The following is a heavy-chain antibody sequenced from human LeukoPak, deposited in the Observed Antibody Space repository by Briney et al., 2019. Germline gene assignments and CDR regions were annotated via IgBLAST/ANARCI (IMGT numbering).Heavy chain of an antibody. Sequence: GGSLILSCAASGFTFSNYWMSWVRRAPAKGLEWVANIKQDGSEKYYVDSVRGRFTISRDNAKNSLYLQMNSLRADDTAVYYCARDDYGGTAYWGQGTLVTDSS. D-gene: IGHD4/OR15-4a*01. V-gene: IGHV3-7*01. CDR2: IKQDGSEK. J-gene: IGHJ4*02. CDR1: GFTFSNYW. CDR3: ARDDYGGTAY.